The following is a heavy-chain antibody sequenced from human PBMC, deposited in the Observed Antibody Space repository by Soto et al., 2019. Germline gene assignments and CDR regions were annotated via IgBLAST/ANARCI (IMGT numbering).Heavy chain of an antibody. V-gene: IGHV4-34*01. J-gene: IGHJ5*02. CDR3: ARGLLRGFIAAAGRKSNWFDP. D-gene: IGHD6-13*01. CDR2: INHSGST. Sequence: SETLSLTCAVYGGSFSGYYWNWIRQPPGKGLEWIGEINHSGSTNYNPSLKSRVTISVDTSKNQFSLKLSSVTAADTAVYYCARGLLRGFIAAAGRKSNWFDPWGQGTLVTAPQ. CDR1: GGSFSGYY.